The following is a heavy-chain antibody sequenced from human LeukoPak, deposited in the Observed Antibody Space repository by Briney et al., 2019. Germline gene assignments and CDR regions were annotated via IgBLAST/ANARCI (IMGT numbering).Heavy chain of an antibody. CDR1: GFTFGTYA. J-gene: IGHJ4*02. CDR3: ARYYGDYVSYYFDY. CDR2: ILASGSTT. D-gene: IGHD4-17*01. Sequence: GGSLRLSCAASGFTFGTYAMNWVRQAPGKGLEWVSGILASGSTTYYADSVKGRFTISRDNSKNTLYLQMNSLRAEDTAVYYCARYYGDYVSYYFDYWGQGTLVTVSS. V-gene: IGHV3-23*01.